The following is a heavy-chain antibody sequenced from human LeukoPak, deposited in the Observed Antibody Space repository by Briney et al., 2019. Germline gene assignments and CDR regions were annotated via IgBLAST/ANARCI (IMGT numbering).Heavy chain of an antibody. Sequence: PGGSLRLSCAASGFTFSSYEMNWVRQAPGKGLEWVSYISSSGSTIYYADSVKGRFTISRDNAKNSLYLQMNSLRAEDTAVYYCARARYGSGSYSYYDYWGQGTLVTVSS. V-gene: IGHV3-48*03. CDR2: ISSSGSTI. CDR3: ARARYGSGSYSYYDY. D-gene: IGHD3-10*01. J-gene: IGHJ4*02. CDR1: GFTFSSYE.